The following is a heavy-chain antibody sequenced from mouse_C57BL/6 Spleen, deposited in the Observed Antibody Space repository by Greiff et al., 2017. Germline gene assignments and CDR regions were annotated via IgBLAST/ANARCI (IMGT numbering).Heavy chain of an antibody. CDR1: GYTFTSYW. Sequence: QVQLQQPGAELVRPGSSVKLSCKASGYTFTSYWMDWVKQRPGQGLEWIGNIYPSDSETHYNQKFKDKATLTVDKSSSTAYMQLSSLTSEDSAVYYCAREVAAYYYGRSGYCDYWGQGTTLTVSS. V-gene: IGHV1-61*01. J-gene: IGHJ2*01. CDR2: IYPSDSET. CDR3: AREVAAYYYGRSGYCDY. D-gene: IGHD1-1*01.